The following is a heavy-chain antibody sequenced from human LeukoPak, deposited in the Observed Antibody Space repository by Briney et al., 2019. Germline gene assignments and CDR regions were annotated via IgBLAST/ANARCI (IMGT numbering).Heavy chain of an antibody. J-gene: IGHJ4*02. V-gene: IGHV1-2*02. CDR3: ARAELWGLYYFDY. CDR1: GYTFTCYY. CDR2: INPKSGGT. Sequence: ASVKVSCKASGYTFTCYYMHWVRQAPGQGLEWMGWINPKSGGTSYAQKFQGRVTMTRDTSISTAYMELSRLRSDDTAVYYCARAELWGLYYFDYWGQGTLVTVSS. D-gene: IGHD3-16*01.